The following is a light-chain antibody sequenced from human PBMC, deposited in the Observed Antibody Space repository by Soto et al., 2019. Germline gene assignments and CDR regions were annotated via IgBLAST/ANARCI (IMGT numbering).Light chain of an antibody. CDR3: QQYSTLPHT. V-gene: IGKV3-20*01. CDR1: QSITNNY. Sequence: ESVLTQSPGTLSLSPGERATLSCRATQSITNNYFAWYQQKPGQSPKLLIYGVSSRATDIPDRFSGSGSGTDFTLTISRLGPEDFVVYYCQQYSTLPHTFGQGTKLEVK. CDR2: GVS. J-gene: IGKJ2*01.